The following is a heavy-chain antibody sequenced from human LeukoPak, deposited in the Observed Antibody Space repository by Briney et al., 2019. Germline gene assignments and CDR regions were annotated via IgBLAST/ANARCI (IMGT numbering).Heavy chain of an antibody. CDR3: ALSAGGSSGYPADY. V-gene: IGHV4-39*07. Sequence: PSETLSLTCTVSGGFISSSSYYWGWIRQPPGKGLEWIGSIYYSGSTYYNPSLKSRVTISVDTSKHQFSLKLSSVTAADTAMYYCALSAGGSSGYPADYWGQGTLVTVSS. J-gene: IGHJ4*02. CDR1: GGFISSSSYY. CDR2: IYYSGST. D-gene: IGHD3-22*01.